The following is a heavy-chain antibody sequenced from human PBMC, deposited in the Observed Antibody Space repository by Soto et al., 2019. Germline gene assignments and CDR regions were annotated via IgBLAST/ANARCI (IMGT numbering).Heavy chain of an antibody. J-gene: IGHJ4*02. CDR2: ISSSGSTI. CDR3: AKSGGPPASLDVYFDY. CDR1: GFTFSSYS. D-gene: IGHD2-2*01. Sequence: GGSLRLSCAASGFTFSSYSMNWVRQAPGKGLEWVSYISSSGSTIYYADSVKGRFTISRDNAKNSLYLQMNSLRDEDTAVYYCAKSGGPPASLDVYFDYWGQGTLVTVSS. V-gene: IGHV3-48*02.